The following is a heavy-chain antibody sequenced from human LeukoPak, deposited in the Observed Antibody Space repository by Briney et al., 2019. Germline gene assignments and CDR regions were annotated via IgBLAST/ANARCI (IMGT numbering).Heavy chain of an antibody. CDR3: ARDWAVVVPVASDAFDI. Sequence: GGSLRLSCAASGFTFSSHWMIWVRQAPGKGLEWVSYITSSSSTISYADSVKGRFTISRDNAKNSLYLQMNSLRDEDTAVYYCARDWAVVVPVASDAFDIWGQGTMVTVSS. V-gene: IGHV3-48*02. J-gene: IGHJ3*02. CDR2: ITSSSSTI. CDR1: GFTFSSHW. D-gene: IGHD2-2*01.